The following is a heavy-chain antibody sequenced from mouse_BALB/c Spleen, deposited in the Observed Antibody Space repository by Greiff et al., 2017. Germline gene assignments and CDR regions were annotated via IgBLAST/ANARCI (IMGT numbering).Heavy chain of an antibody. J-gene: IGHJ2*01. V-gene: IGHV5-17*02. CDR1: GFTFSSFG. CDR2: ISSGSSTI. D-gene: IGHD2-14*01. Sequence: EVQLVESGGGLVQPGGSRKLSCAASGFTFSSFGMHWVRQAPEKGLEWVAYISSGSSTIYYADTVKGRFTISRDNPKNTLFLQMTSLRSEDTAMYYCARDYRLSFDYWGQGTTLTVSS. CDR3: ARDYRLSFDY.